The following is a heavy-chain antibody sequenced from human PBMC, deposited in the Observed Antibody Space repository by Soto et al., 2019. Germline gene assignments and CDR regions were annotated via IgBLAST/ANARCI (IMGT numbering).Heavy chain of an antibody. CDR3: AKGVVGVPAAIRGANWFDP. J-gene: IGHJ5*02. CDR2: ISGSGGST. CDR1: GFTFSSYA. D-gene: IGHD2-2*02. V-gene: IGHV3-23*01. Sequence: GGSLRLSCAASGFTFSSYAMSWVRQAPGKGLEWVSAISGSGGSTYYADSVKGRFTISRDNSKNTLYLQMNSLRAEDTAVYCCAKGVVGVPAAIRGANWFDPWGQGTLVTVSS.